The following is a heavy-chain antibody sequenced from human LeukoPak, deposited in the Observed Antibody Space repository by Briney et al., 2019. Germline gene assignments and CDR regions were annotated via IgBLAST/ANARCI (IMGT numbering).Heavy chain of an antibody. J-gene: IGHJ6*02. Sequence: HPGGSLRLSCAASGFTFSSNSMSWVRQAPGKGLEWVSAISGSGGSTYYADSVKGRFTISRDNSKNTLYLQMNSLRAEDTAVYYCAKDNPIRRHTLAAAEEYGMDVWGQGTTVTVSS. V-gene: IGHV3-23*01. D-gene: IGHD6-13*01. CDR2: ISGSGGST. CDR3: AKDNPIRRHTLAAAEEYGMDV. CDR1: GFTFSSNS.